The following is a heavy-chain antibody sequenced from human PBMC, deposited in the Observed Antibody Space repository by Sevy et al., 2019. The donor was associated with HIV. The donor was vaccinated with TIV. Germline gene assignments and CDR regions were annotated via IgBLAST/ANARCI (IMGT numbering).Heavy chain of an antibody. CDR3: ARRRAAARVVGDAFDI. CDR1: GYSFTSYW. Sequence: GESLKISCKGSGYSFTSYWIGWVRQMPGKGLEWMGIIYLGDSDTRYSPSFQGQVTISDDKSINTPYLKWSSLKASDTAMYYCARRRAAARVVGDAFDIWGQGTMVTVSS. CDR2: IYLGDSDT. D-gene: IGHD6-13*01. J-gene: IGHJ3*02. V-gene: IGHV5-51*01.